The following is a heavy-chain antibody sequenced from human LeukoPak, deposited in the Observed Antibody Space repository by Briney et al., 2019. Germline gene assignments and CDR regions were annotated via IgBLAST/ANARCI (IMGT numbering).Heavy chain of an antibody. V-gene: IGHV3-11*04. D-gene: IGHD2-15*01. CDR3: ARVVVAATFDY. J-gene: IGHJ4*02. CDR2: ISSSGSTI. Sequence: PGRSLRLSCAASGFTFSDYYMSWIRQAPGKGLEWVSYISSSGSTIYYADSVKGRFTISRDNAKNSLYLQMNILRAEDTAVYYCARVVVAATFDYWGQGTLVTVSS. CDR1: GFTFSDYY.